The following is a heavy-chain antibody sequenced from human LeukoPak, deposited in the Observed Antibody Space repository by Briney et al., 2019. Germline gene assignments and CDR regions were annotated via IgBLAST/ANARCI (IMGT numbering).Heavy chain of an antibody. V-gene: IGHV3-30-3*01. Sequence: GRSLRLSCAASGLTFSSYAMHWVRQAPGKGLEWVAVISYDGSNKYYADSVKGRFTISRDNSKNTLYLQMNSLRAEDTAVYYCTSPAAEGYWGQGTLVTVSS. J-gene: IGHJ4*02. CDR2: ISYDGSNK. CDR3: TSPAAEGY. CDR1: GLTFSSYA. D-gene: IGHD6-13*01.